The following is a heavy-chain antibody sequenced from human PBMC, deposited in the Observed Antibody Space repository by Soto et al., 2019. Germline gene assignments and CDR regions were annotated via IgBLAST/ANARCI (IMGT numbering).Heavy chain of an antibody. CDR2: IWYDGSNK. CDR3: VRDKSLYSNWFDP. Sequence: QVQLVESGGGVVQPGRSLRLSCAASGFTFSRYGMHWVRQAPGKGLEWVAVIWYDGSNKYYADSVKGRFTISRDNSKNTLYLQMNSLRAEDTAVYYCVRDKSLYSNWFDPWGQGTLVTVSS. CDR1: GFTFSRYG. V-gene: IGHV3-33*01. D-gene: IGHD4-4*01. J-gene: IGHJ5*02.